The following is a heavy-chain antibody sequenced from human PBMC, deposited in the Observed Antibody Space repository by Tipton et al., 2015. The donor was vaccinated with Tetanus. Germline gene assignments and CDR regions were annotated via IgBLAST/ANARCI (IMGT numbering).Heavy chain of an antibody. CDR3: TTAGVWGYYSGLDV. D-gene: IGHD3-10*01. CDR2: INSKTDGGTT. V-gene: IGHV3-15*07. J-gene: IGHJ6*02. Sequence: RLSCAASGFTFSNAWMNWVRQAPGKGLEWVGRINSKTDGGTTDYAAPVKGRFSISRDDSKNTLSLQMNSLKTEDTAVYYCTTAGVWGYYSGLDVWGQGTTVTVSS. CDR1: GFTFSNAW.